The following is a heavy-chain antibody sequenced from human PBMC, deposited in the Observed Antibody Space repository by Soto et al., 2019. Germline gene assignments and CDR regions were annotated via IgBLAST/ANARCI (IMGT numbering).Heavy chain of an antibody. CDR3: ARDRLMATAGTARHYFGLDV. Sequence: PPETLSLTCTVSGGSIRSGGYYWSWVRQSPRRGLEWIGNIYYSGSTYYNPSLKSRLTISVDTSKNQFSLNLSSVTAADTAVYYCARDRLMATAGTARHYFGLDVWGQGTTVTVSS. J-gene: IGHJ6*02. V-gene: IGHV4-31*03. CDR2: IYYSGST. D-gene: IGHD5-18*01. CDR1: GGSIRSGGYY.